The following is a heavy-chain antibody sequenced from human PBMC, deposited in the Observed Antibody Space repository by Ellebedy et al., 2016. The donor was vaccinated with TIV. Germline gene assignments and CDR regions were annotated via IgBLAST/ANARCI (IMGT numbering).Heavy chain of an antibody. D-gene: IGHD3/OR15-3a*01. J-gene: IGHJ4*02. CDR2: IYSSGIT. Sequence: GEPLKISCAVSGFTVSGNYMSWVRQAPGKGLEWVSIIYSSGITYYPDSVKGRFTISRDNSKNTVYLQMNSLRAEDTAVYYCSRVDLGLAFHYWGRGTLVTVSS. CDR1: GFTVSGNY. V-gene: IGHV3-53*01. CDR3: SRVDLGLAFHY.